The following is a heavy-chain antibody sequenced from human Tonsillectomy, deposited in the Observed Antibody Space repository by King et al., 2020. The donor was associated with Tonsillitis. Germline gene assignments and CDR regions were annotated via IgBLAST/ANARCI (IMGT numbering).Heavy chain of an antibody. Sequence: VQLQQWGAGLLKPSETLSLTCAVYGGSFSGYYWSWIRQPPGKGLEWIGEINHSGSTNFNPSLKSRVTISVDTSKNQFSLRLNSVTAADTAVYYCARVDSVVVPAALSYFDLWGRGTLVTVSS. D-gene: IGHD2-2*01. CDR3: ARVDSVVVPAALSYFDL. J-gene: IGHJ2*01. CDR2: INHSGST. CDR1: GGSFSGYY. V-gene: IGHV4-34*01.